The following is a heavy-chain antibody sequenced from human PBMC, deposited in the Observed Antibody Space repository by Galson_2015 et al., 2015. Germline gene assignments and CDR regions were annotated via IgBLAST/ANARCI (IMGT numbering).Heavy chain of an antibody. V-gene: IGHV3-7*03. J-gene: IGHJ5*02. CDR2: IKQDGSEK. D-gene: IGHD5-12*01. CDR1: GFTFSSYW. CDR3: ARDGGSGYDFWWFDP. Sequence: SLRLSCAASGFTFSSYWMSWVRQAPGKGLEWVANIKQDGSEKYYVDSVKGRFTISRDNAKNSLYLQMNSLRAEDTAVYYCARDGGSGYDFWWFDPWGQGTLVTVSS.